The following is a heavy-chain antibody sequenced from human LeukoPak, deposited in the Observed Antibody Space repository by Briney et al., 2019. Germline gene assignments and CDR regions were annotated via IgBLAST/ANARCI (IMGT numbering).Heavy chain of an antibody. CDR3: ARQTAMGRSGDY. CDR2: IDPSDSDT. CDR1: GYSFTSYW. Sequence: NLGESLKISCKASGYSFTSYWIGWVRQMPEKGLEWMGIIDPSDSDTRYTPSFQGQVTISADKSLTTAYLQWSSLKASDTAMYYCARQTAMGRSGDYWGQGTLVTVSS. V-gene: IGHV5-51*01. J-gene: IGHJ4*02. D-gene: IGHD5-18*01.